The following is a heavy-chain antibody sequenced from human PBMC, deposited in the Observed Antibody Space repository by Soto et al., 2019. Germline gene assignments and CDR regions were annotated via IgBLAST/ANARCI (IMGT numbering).Heavy chain of an antibody. CDR1: GGSFSGYY. V-gene: IGHV4-34*01. D-gene: IGHD2-2*01. J-gene: IGHJ6*02. CDR2: INHSGST. CDR3: ARGEDCSSTSCYDYYYYGMDV. Sequence: SETLSLTSAVYGGSFSGYYCSWIRQPPGKVLEWIGEINHSGSTNYNPSLKSRVTISVDTSKNQFPLKLSSVTAADTAVYYCARGEDCSSTSCYDYYYYGMDVWGQGTTVTVSS.